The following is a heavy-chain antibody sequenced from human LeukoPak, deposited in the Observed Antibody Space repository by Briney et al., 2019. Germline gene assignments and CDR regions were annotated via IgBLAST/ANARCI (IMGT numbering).Heavy chain of an antibody. V-gene: IGHV3-30-3*01. CDR1: GFTFSSYA. D-gene: IGHD3-10*01. Sequence: GGSLRLSCAASGFTFSSYAMHWVRQAPGKGLEWVAVISYDGSNKYYADSVKGRFTISRDNSKNTLYLQMNSLRAEDTAVYYCARDHYYGSGSYGDYWGQGTPVTVSS. CDR3: ARDHYYGSGSYGDY. CDR2: ISYDGSNK. J-gene: IGHJ4*02.